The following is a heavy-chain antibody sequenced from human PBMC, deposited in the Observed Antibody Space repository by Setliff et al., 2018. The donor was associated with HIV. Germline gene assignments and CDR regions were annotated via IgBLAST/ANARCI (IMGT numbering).Heavy chain of an antibody. CDR1: GFSFSTYG. V-gene: IGHV3-30*02. CDR2: IWHDGSNE. J-gene: IGHJ6*03. Sequence: GGSLRLSCAASGFSFSTYGMHWVRQAPGKGLEWVAVIWHDGSNENYADSVKGRFTISRDNSKNTLYLQMSSLRVDDTAVYYCVKEAYSNTWNYYYYYIDVWGKGTTVTVSS. CDR3: VKEAYSNTWNYYYYYIDV. D-gene: IGHD6-13*01.